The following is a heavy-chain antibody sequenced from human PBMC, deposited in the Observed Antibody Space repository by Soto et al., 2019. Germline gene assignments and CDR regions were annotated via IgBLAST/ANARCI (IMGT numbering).Heavy chain of an antibody. J-gene: IGHJ4*02. D-gene: IGHD3-10*01. V-gene: IGHV3-49*03. CDR1: GFTFGDYA. CDR2: IRSKAYGGTT. Sequence: GGSLRLSCTASGFTFGDYAMSWFRQAPGKGLEWVGCIRSKAYGGTTEYAASVKGRFTISREDSKSIAYLQVNSLKTEDTAVYYCTNGYYYGSGISGAFDYWGQGTLVTVSS. CDR3: TNGYYYGSGISGAFDY.